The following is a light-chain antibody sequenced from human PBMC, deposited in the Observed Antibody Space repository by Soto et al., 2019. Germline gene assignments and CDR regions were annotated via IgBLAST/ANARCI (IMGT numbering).Light chain of an antibody. CDR3: CSYASTSSYV. CDR1: SSDVGVYNF. Sequence: QSALTQPRSVSGSPGQSVTISCTGTSSDVGVYNFLSWYQQYPGKAPKLTIYDVSKRPSGVPDRFSGSKSGTTASLTISGLQAEDEADYYCCSYASTSSYVFGTGTKLTVL. CDR2: DVS. J-gene: IGLJ1*01. V-gene: IGLV2-11*01.